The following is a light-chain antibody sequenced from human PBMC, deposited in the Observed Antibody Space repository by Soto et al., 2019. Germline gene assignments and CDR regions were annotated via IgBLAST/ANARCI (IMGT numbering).Light chain of an antibody. J-gene: IGKJ2*01. CDR2: GAS. Sequence: DIQMTQSPSSLSASVGDRVTITCRASQSINSYLNWYQQKPGKAPDLLIYGASSLQSGVPSRFSGSGSGTDFTLTISSLQPEDFATYYCQQSYSTPYTFGQGTKLEI. V-gene: IGKV1-39*01. CDR1: QSINSY. CDR3: QQSYSTPYT.